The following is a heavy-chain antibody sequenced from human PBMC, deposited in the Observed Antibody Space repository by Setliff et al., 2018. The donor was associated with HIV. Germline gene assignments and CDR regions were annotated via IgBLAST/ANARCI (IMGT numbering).Heavy chain of an antibody. J-gene: IGHJ6*02. D-gene: IGHD6-19*01. CDR3: ARHPAVAGLGAGLFYGMDV. CDR2: IYYSGST. Sequence: SETLSLTCTVSGGSVSDYFWNWIRQPPGKGLEWIGYIYYSGSTNYNPSLESRVSISVDTSKNQFSLNLNSVSAADTAVYYCARHPAVAGLGAGLFYGMDVWGQGTTVTVSS. V-gene: IGHV4-59*08. CDR1: GGSVSDYF.